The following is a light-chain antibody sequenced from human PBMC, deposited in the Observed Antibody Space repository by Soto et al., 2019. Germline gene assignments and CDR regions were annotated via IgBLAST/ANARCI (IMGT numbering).Light chain of an antibody. CDR1: SSDIGGYDY. V-gene: IGLV2-14*01. J-gene: IGLJ2*01. CDR2: DVN. CDR3: TSYASGSSHVV. Sequence: QSALTQPASVSGSPGQSITLSCTGTSSDIGGYDYVSWYQRQPGKAPKLIIYDVNNRPSGVSNLFSGSKSGNTASLTISGLQAEDEADYYCTSYASGSSHVVFGGGTKVTVL.